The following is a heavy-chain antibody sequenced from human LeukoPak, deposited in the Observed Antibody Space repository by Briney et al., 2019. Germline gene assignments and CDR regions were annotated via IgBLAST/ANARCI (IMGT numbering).Heavy chain of an antibody. D-gene: IGHD3-10*01. J-gene: IGHJ4*02. CDR3: ASGGALWFGESRFDN. CDR1: GSTFSNYW. V-gene: IGHV3-7*03. CDR2: IKQDGSEM. Sequence: TGGSLRLSCAASGSTFSNYWMTWVRQSPGKGLEWVANIKQDGSEMHYVDFVKGRFTISRDNAKNSLSLQMNRLRAEDTAVYYCASGGALWFGESRFDNWGQGTLVTVSS.